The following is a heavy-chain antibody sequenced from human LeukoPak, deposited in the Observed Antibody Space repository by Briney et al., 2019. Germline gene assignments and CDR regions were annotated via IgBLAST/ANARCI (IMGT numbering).Heavy chain of an antibody. D-gene: IGHD3-9*01. J-gene: IGHJ3*02. Sequence: GGSLRLSCAASGFSVSNTXXXWVRQAPGKXXXXXXXXXXXGNTYYADSVKGRFTISRDNSKNTLYLQMNSLRAEDTAVYYCAKDLYRDFDWLGRGKSAFDIWGQGTMVTVSS. CDR3: AKDLYRDFDWLGRGKSAFDI. V-gene: IGHV3-53*01. CDR2: XXXXGNT. CDR1: GFSVSNTX.